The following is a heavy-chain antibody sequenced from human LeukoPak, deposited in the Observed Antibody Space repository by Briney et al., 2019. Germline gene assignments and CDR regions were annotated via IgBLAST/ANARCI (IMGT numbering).Heavy chain of an antibody. CDR2: ISAGGSNT. CDR3: ARGYCSSTSCYFDY. CDR1: GFTFSNYA. D-gene: IGHD2-2*01. V-gene: IGHV3-23*01. Sequence: PGGSLRLSCAASGFTFSNYAMTWVRQAPGKGLEWVSVISAGGSNTDYADSVKGRFTISRDNAKNSLYLQMNSLRAEDTALYYCARGYCSSTSCYFDYWGQGTLVTVSS. J-gene: IGHJ4*02.